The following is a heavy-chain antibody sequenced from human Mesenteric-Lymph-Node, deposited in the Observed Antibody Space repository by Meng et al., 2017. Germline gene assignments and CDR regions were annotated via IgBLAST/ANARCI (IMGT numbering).Heavy chain of an antibody. CDR3: ARHDGGYGDYFDH. CDR1: GGSFSGYY. Sequence: QVQLQQGGAGLLKPSEPLSLTCAVYGGSFSGYYWSWIRQPPGKGLEWIGEIYHSGSTNYNPSLKSRVTISVDKSKNQFSLKLSSVTATDTAVYYCARHDGGYGDYFDHWGQGTLVTVSS. J-gene: IGHJ4*02. CDR2: IYHSGST. D-gene: IGHD5-12*01. V-gene: IGHV4-34*01.